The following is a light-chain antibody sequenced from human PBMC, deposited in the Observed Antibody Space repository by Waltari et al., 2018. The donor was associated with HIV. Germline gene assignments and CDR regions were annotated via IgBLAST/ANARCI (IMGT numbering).Light chain of an antibody. CDR2: ATS. Sequence: DVQLTQSPSFLSASVGYRVTITCRASQGISSYLAWYQQKPGKAPKLLIYATSTLQSAVPSRFSGSGSGTEFTLTISRLQPEDFATYFCQQLNSFPLTFGGEPKVEIK. CDR3: QQLNSFPLT. CDR1: QGISSY. V-gene: IGKV1-9*01. J-gene: IGKJ4*01.